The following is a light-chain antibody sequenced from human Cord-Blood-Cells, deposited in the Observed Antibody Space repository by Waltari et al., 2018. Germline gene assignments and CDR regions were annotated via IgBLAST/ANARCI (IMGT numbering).Light chain of an antibody. CDR1: SSDVGGYNY. V-gene: IGLV2-11*01. J-gene: IGLJ2*01. Sequence: ALTQPRSVSGSPGQSVTISCTGTSSDVGGYNYVSWYQQHPGKAPKLMIYDVSKRPSGVPDRFSGSKSGNTASLTISGLQAEDEADYYCCSYAGSYTFVVFGGGTKLTVL. CDR3: CSYAGSYTFVV. CDR2: DVS.